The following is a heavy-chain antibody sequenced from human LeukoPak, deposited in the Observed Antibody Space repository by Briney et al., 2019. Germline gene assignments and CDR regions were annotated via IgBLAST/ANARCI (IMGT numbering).Heavy chain of an antibody. CDR2: ISSSSSYI. Sequence: GGSLRLSCAASGFTFSSYSMNWVRQAPGKGLEWVSSISSSSSYIYYADSVKGRFTISRENAKNSLYLQMNSLRAEDTAVYYCARGRMGATRYFDYWGQGTLVTVSS. CDR3: ARGRMGATRYFDY. J-gene: IGHJ4*02. V-gene: IGHV3-21*01. D-gene: IGHD1-26*01. CDR1: GFTFSSYS.